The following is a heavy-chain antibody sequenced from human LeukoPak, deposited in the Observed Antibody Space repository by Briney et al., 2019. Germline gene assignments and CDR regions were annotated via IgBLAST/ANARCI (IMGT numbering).Heavy chain of an antibody. CDR3: ARALDGFNSPYYFDY. Sequence: GESLKISCKASGYSFTSYWIGWVRQMPGKGLEWMGIIYPGDSDTRYSPSFQGQVTISADKSITTAYLQWSSLKASDTAMYYCARALDGFNSPYYFDYWGQGTLVTVSS. V-gene: IGHV5-51*01. D-gene: IGHD5-24*01. CDR1: GYSFTSYW. J-gene: IGHJ4*02. CDR2: IYPGDSDT.